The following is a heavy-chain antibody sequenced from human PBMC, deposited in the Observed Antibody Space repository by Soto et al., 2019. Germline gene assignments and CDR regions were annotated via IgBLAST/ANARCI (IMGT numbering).Heavy chain of an antibody. CDR1: GGTFRNYP. V-gene: IGHV1-69*02. CDR3: ARGPLVVLNYFES. J-gene: IGHJ4*02. CDR2: IFPLTDIP. Sequence: QVQLVQSGTEVKKPGSSVKVSCKASGGTFRNYPINWVRQAPGQGLEWMGSIFPLTDIPDYAQNFQARLTSRADKSTSTAYMEVSSLTSDDTAMYFCARGPLVVLNYFESWGQGTLVTVSS.